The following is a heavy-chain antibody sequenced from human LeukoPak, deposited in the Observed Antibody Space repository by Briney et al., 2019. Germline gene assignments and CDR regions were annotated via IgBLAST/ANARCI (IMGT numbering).Heavy chain of an antibody. J-gene: IGHJ4*02. Sequence: PGGSLRLSCAASGFTFSSYWMSWVRQAPGKGQEWVANIKQDGSEKYYVDSVKGRFTISRDNAKNSLYLQMNSLRAEDTAVYYCARVRRIAVAGTFDYWGQGTLVTVSS. CDR1: GFTFSSYW. V-gene: IGHV3-7*01. CDR2: IKQDGSEK. CDR3: ARVRRIAVAGTFDY. D-gene: IGHD6-19*01.